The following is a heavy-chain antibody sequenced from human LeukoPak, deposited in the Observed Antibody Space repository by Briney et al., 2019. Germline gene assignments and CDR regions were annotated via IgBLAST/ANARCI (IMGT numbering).Heavy chain of an antibody. CDR2: IIPIFGTA. V-gene: IGHV1-69*05. CDR1: GGTFSSYA. Sequence: ASVKVSCKASGGTFSSYAISWVRQAPGQGLEWMGGIIPIFGTANYAQKFQGRVTITTDESTSTAYMELSSLRSEDTAMYYCARAPLSGYYTRTYYYYYMDVWGKGTTVTVSS. CDR3: ARAPLSGYYTRTYYYYYMDV. D-gene: IGHD3-3*01. J-gene: IGHJ6*03.